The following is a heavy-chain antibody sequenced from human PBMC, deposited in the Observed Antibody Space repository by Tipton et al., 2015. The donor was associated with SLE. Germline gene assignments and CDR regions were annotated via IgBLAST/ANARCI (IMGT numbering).Heavy chain of an antibody. CDR3: ARGPGVYSSGWYPFDY. V-gene: IGHV4-34*01. J-gene: IGHJ4*02. CDR2: IYHSGTT. CDR1: GGSFSGYY. D-gene: IGHD6-19*01. Sequence: TLSLTCAVYGGSFSGYYWSWIRQPPGKGLEWIGEIYHSGTTNYNPSLKSRVTISVDKSRNQFSLKLSSVTAADTAVYYCARGPGVYSSGWYPFDYWGQGILVTVSS.